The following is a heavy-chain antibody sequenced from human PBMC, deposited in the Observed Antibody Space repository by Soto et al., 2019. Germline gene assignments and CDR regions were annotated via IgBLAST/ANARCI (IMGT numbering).Heavy chain of an antibody. D-gene: IGHD2-21*01. Sequence: SVKVSCKASGGTFSSYAISWVRQAPGQGLEWMGGIIPIFGTANYAQKFQGRVTITADESTSTAYMELSSLRSEDTAVYYCAREGSAYCGGDCYGYWGQGTLVTVSS. J-gene: IGHJ4*02. CDR2: IIPIFGTA. CDR3: AREGSAYCGGDCYGY. V-gene: IGHV1-69*13. CDR1: GGTFSSYA.